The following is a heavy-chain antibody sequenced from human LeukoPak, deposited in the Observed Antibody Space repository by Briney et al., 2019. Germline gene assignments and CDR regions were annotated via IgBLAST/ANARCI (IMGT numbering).Heavy chain of an antibody. V-gene: IGHV3-23*01. CDR1: GFTFSDYA. J-gene: IGHJ4*02. CDR3: AKTNYYGSGGLIDY. CDR2: IRVGGEL. D-gene: IGHD3-10*01. Sequence: GGSLRLSCAASGFTFSDYAMNWVRQAPGKGLEWVSGIRVGGELYYADSVKGRFTISRDNSENTLFLQMSGLRAEDTAVYYCAKTNYYGSGGLIDYWGQGTLVTVSS.